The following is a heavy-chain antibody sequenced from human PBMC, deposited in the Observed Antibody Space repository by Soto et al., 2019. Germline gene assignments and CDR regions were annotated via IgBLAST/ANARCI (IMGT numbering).Heavy chain of an antibody. V-gene: IGHV5-10-1*01. CDR2: IDPSDSYT. D-gene: IGHD3-22*01. CDR3: ARLREFFSDSTGHYYVDS. CDR1: GYTFTSYW. J-gene: IGHJ4*02. Sequence: LGESLKISCEGSGYTFTSYWITWVRQMPGKGLEWMGRIDPSDSYTNYSPSFQGHVTLSVDKSITAAYLQWSSLKASDTAIYYCARLREFFSDSTGHYYVDSWGQGTLVTVSS.